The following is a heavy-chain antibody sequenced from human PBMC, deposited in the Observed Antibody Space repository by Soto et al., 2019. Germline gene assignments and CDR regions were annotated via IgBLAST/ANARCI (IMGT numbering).Heavy chain of an antibody. Sequence: QVQLQQWGAGLLKPSETLSLTCAVFGGSFSGYYWSWIRQPPGKGLEWIGEINHSGSTNYNPSLKSQVSISVDTSKNQFSLKLSSVTAGDTAVYYWARGGGDYCYMDVWGKGPTVTVSS. V-gene: IGHV4-34*01. CDR2: INHSGST. J-gene: IGHJ6*03. CDR1: GGSFSGYY. CDR3: ARGGGDYCYMDV. D-gene: IGHD3-10*01.